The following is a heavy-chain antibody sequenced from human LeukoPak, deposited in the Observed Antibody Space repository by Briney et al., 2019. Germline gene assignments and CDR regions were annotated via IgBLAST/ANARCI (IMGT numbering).Heavy chain of an antibody. V-gene: IGHV3-30*18. CDR2: ISYAGNDK. CDR3: AKDTLGAIRY. Sequence: PGRSLRLSCAASGFTFRTYDMHWVRQAPGKGLEWVALISYAGNDKYYADSVKGRFTVSRDNSKNTLYLQMNSLRADDTAVYYCAKDTLGAIRYWGQGTLVTVSS. CDR1: GFTFRTYD. D-gene: IGHD2-21*01. J-gene: IGHJ4*02.